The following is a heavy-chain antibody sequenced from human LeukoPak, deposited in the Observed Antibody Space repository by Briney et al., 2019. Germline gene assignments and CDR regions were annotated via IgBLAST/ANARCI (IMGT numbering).Heavy chain of an antibody. CDR3: AGSLDGRWVY. Sequence: PSETLSHSCTVSGGSISSYYWSWIRQPPGKGLEWIGHIYYSGSTNYNPSLKSRVTISVDTSKNQFSLKLSSVTAADTAVYYCAGSLDGRWVYWGQGPRHTVSS. CDR1: GGSISSYY. V-gene: IGHV4-59*01. J-gene: IGHJ4*02. CDR2: IYYSGST. D-gene: IGHD4-23*01.